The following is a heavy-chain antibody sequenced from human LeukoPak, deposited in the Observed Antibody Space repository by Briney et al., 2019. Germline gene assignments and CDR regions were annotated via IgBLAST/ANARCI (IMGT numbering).Heavy chain of an antibody. CDR1: GFTFSSYA. J-gene: IGHJ6*02. Sequence: GGSQRLSCAASGFTFSSYAMSWVRQAPGKGLEWVSAISGSGGSTYYADSVKGRFTISRDNSKNTLYLQMNSLRAGDTAVYYCARESLGGAGGRMDVWGQGTTVTVSS. D-gene: IGHD3-10*01. V-gene: IGHV3-23*01. CDR2: ISGSGGST. CDR3: ARESLGGAGGRMDV.